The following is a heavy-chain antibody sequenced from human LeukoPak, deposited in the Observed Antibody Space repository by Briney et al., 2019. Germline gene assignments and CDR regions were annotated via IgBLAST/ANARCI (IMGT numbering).Heavy chain of an antibody. CDR2: IYDSGST. CDR3: ARVPLTSFYGMDV. D-gene: IGHD2-21*02. V-gene: IGHV4-59*08. Sequence: PSQTLSLTCTVSGVSISTYYWSWIRQPPGKGLECIGYIYDSGSTNYNPSLKSRVTISVDMSKNQFSLRLSSVTAADTAVYYCARVPLTSFYGMDVWGQGTTVTVSS. CDR1: GVSISTYY. J-gene: IGHJ6*02.